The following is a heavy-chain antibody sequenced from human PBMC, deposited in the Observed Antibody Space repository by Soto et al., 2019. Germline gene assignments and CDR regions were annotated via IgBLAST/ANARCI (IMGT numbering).Heavy chain of an antibody. D-gene: IGHD2-21*01. CDR2: INGGGTT. CDR1: GFSFTDKA. CDR3: VREGIGTSYAEY. V-gene: IGHV3-23*01. J-gene: IGHJ1*01. Sequence: GWSLRLSCAASGFSFTDKAMSWVRQSPEKGLEWVSAINGGGTTWYAASVKGRFTISRDNSQNTLFLQMHSLRLEDSAVYYCVREGIGTSYAEY.